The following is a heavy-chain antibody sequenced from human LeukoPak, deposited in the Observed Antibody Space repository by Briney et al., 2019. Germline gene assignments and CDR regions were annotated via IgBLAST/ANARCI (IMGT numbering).Heavy chain of an antibody. CDR1: GFTFSSYA. CDR2: ISNSDGST. Sequence: GGSLRLSCAASGFTFSSYAMSWVRQAPGKGLEWVSTISNSDGSTYYADSVKGRFSISRDNYENTLYLQMNSLRSEDTAVDYCAKATGYLLWGQGTLVTVSS. D-gene: IGHD1-14*01. J-gene: IGHJ4*02. CDR3: AKATGYLL. V-gene: IGHV3-23*01.